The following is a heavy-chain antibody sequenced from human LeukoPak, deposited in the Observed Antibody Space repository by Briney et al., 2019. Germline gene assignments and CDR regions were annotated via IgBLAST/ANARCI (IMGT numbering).Heavy chain of an antibody. CDR2: IWFDGSTE. V-gene: IGHV3-33*06. Sequence: QPGKSLRLSCAASGFTFSNYGMHWVRQAPGKGLEWVAVIWFDGSTEYYADSVKGRFTISRDNSNNTLYLQMNSLRAEDTAVYYCAKDCSGYFDYWGQGTLVTVSS. CDR3: AKDCSGYFDY. CDR1: GFTFSNYG. D-gene: IGHD3-3*01. J-gene: IGHJ4*02.